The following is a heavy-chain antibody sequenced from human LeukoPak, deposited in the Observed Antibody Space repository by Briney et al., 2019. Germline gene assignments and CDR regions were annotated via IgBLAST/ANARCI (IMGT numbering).Heavy chain of an antibody. Sequence: SETLSLTYAVYGGSFSGYYWSWIRQPPGKGLEWIGEINHSGSTNYNPSLKSRVTISVDTSKNQFSLKLSSVTAADTAVYYCARGFNSAAGRKFSTVFDPWGQGTLSPSPQ. CDR2: INHSGST. CDR1: GGSFSGYY. CDR3: ARGFNSAAGRKFSTVFDP. J-gene: IGHJ5*02. D-gene: IGHD6-13*01. V-gene: IGHV4-34*01.